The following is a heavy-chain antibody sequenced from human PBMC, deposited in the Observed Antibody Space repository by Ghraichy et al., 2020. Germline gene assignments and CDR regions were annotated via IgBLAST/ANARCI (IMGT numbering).Heavy chain of an antibody. CDR2: INPKTQGT. Sequence: ASVKVSCQTSGYTFSDYFVHWLRQAPGQGLEWLGRINPKTQGTDSAQKFQGTISMTRDTSITTVYMELSGLKSDDTAVYFCARGGNKISGYDWLLDFDFWGQGTLVSVSS. CDR1: GYTFSDYF. CDR3: ARGGNKISGYDWLLDFDF. J-gene: IGHJ4*02. D-gene: IGHD3-9*01. V-gene: IGHV1-2*06.